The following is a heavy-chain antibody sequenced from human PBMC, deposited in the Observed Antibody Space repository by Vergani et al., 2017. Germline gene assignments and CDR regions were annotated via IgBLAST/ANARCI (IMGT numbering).Heavy chain of an antibody. Sequence: EVQLVESGGGLVKPGGSLRLSCAASGFTFSNAWMSWVRQAPGKGLEWVGRIKRETDGGTTDYAAPVKGRFTISRDDSKNTLYLQMNSLKTEDTAVYYCTTDPSSGYSSGLGGQGTLVTVSS. CDR3: TTDPSSGYSSGL. V-gene: IGHV3-15*01. J-gene: IGHJ4*02. CDR1: GFTFSNAW. CDR2: IKRETDGGTT. D-gene: IGHD6-19*01.